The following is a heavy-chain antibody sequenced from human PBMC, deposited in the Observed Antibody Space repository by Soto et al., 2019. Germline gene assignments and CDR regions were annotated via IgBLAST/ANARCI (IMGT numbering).Heavy chain of an antibody. Sequence: QGQLVQSGTEVTKPGASVKVSCKASGYTFTGYYMHWVRQAPGQGLEWMAWINAGNGNTKYSQKFQGRVTITRDTSASTAYMELSRLTFDDTAVYYCAREYISSWFDYGGQGTLVTVSS. V-gene: IGHV1-2*02. D-gene: IGHD6-13*01. CDR2: INAGNGNT. CDR1: GYTFTGYY. J-gene: IGHJ4*02. CDR3: AREYISSWFDY.